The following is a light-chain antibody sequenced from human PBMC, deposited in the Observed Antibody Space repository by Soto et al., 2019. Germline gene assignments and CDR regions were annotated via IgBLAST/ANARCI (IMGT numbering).Light chain of an antibody. Sequence: EIVLTQSPGTLSLSPGERATLSCRARQSVSSNYLAWYQQKPGQAPRLLIYGASSRASGIPDRFSGSGSGTDFTLIISRLEPDDFAVYCCEQYGSSPPTFGQGTKVEIK. CDR1: QSVSSNY. J-gene: IGKJ1*01. CDR2: GAS. V-gene: IGKV3-20*01. CDR3: EQYGSSPPT.